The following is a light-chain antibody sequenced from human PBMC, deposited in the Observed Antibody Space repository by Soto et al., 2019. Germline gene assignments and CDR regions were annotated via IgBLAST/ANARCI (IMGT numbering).Light chain of an antibody. CDR1: SSDVAGYNY. CDR2: DVS. Sequence: QSALTQPASVSGSPGQSITISCTGTSSDVAGYNYVSWYQQHPGKAPKLMIYDVSDRPSGVSSRFSGSKSGNTASLTISGLQAEDEADYYCSSYTSSSTLVFGGGTKVTVL. J-gene: IGLJ2*01. V-gene: IGLV2-14*01. CDR3: SSYTSSSTLV.